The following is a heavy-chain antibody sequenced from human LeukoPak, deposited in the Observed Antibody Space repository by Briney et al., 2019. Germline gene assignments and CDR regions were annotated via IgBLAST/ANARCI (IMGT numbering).Heavy chain of an antibody. V-gene: IGHV3-48*01. CDR3: ARHGIHFWSGYSYFDY. CDR2: ISSSRNTI. CDR1: GFTFGGYL. J-gene: IGHJ4*02. D-gene: IGHD3-3*02. Sequence: GGSLRLSCTGSGFTFGGYLMSWVRQAPGKGLEWVSYISSSRNTIQYADSVKGRFTISRDNAKNSLYLQMNSLRAEDTAVYYCARHGIHFWSGYSYFDYWGQGALVTVSS.